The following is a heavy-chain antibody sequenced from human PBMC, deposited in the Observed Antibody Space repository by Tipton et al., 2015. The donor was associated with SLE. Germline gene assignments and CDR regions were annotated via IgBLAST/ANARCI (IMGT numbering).Heavy chain of an antibody. J-gene: IGHJ4*02. D-gene: IGHD3-22*01. CDR2: IYHSGSA. CDR1: GGSMTGYNW. CDR3: ARDEYRYDGTGYHLLGHFDY. V-gene: IGHV4-4*02. Sequence: TLSLTCAVSGGSMTGYNWWSWVRQSPGKGLEWIGKIYHSGSAFYNPSLKSRVTISLDTSKNQFSLKLSSVTAADTAVYYCARDEYRYDGTGYHLLGHFDYWGQGTLVTVSS.